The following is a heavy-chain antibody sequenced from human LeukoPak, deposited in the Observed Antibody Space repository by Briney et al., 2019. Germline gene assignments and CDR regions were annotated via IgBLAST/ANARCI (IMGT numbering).Heavy chain of an antibody. CDR3: ARDYPLDWLYDN. CDR2: IGTSSSTI. V-gene: IGHV3-48*04. J-gene: IGHJ4*02. CDR1: GFSFPSHS. D-gene: IGHD3-9*01. Sequence: GGSLRLSCAASGFSFPSHSFHWVRQSPGKGLEWVAYIGTSSSTIYQAKSVKGRFSISRDNAKNSLFLQMDSLRAEDTAVYYCARDYPLDWLYDNWGQGTLVTVSS.